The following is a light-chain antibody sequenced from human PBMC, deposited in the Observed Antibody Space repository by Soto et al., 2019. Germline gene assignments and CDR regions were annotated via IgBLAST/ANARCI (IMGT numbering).Light chain of an antibody. CDR2: GAS. V-gene: IGKV3-20*01. Sequence: IVLRQSPGTLSLYPGERATLSCRASQSVSSSYLAWYQQRPGQAPRLLIYGASNRATGIPDRFSGSGSGTDFTLTISRLEPDDFAVYYCQQYGSSGTFGQGTKVDIK. CDR3: QQYGSSGT. CDR1: QSVSSSY. J-gene: IGKJ1*01.